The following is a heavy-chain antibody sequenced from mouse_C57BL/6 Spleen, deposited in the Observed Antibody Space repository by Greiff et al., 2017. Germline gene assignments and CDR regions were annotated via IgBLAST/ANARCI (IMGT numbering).Heavy chain of an antibody. CDR2: ISSGGDYI. D-gene: IGHD2-10*02. CDR1: GFTFSSYA. J-gene: IGHJ2*01. V-gene: IGHV5-9-1*02. Sequence: EVMLVESGEGLVKPGGSLKLSCAASGFTFSSYAMSWVRQTPEKRLEWVAYISSGGDYIYYADTVKGRFTISRDNARNTLYLQMSSLKSEDTAMYYCTRVGYGSYFDDWGQGTTLTVSS. CDR3: TRVGYGSYFDD.